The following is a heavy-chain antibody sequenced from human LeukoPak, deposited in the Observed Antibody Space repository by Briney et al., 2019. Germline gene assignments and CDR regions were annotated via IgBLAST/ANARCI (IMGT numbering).Heavy chain of an antibody. CDR3: ARVVPRSSSFDY. J-gene: IGHJ4*02. V-gene: IGHV4-34*01. CDR2: INHSGST. Sequence: SETLSLTCAVSGGSFSGYYWSWIRQPPGKGLEWIGEINHSGSTNYNPSLKSRVTISVDTSKNQFSLKLSSVTAADTAVYYCARVVPRSSSFDYWGQGTLVTVSS. D-gene: IGHD6-6*01. CDR1: GGSFSGYY.